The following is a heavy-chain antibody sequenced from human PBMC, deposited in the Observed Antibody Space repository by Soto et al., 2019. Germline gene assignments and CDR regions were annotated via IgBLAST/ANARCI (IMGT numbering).Heavy chain of an antibody. D-gene: IGHD4-17*01. Sequence: GESLKISCKGSEYHFTSYWIAWVRQMPGKGLEWMGIIYPGDSDTRYSPSFQGQVTISADKSISTSYLQWNSLRASDTAMYFCARSYFGDYQYHFDSWGHGTLVTVSS. J-gene: IGHJ4*01. CDR2: IYPGDSDT. CDR1: EYHFTSYW. V-gene: IGHV5-51*01. CDR3: ARSYFGDYQYHFDS.